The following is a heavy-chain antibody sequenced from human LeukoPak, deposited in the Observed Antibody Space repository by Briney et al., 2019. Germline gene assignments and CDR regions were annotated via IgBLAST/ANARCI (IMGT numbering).Heavy chain of an antibody. Sequence: GGSLRLSCAASGFTLSSYAMSWVRQAPGKGLEWVSAISDSGSTYHADSVKGRITISRDNVNKLFYLQMSSLRVEDTAFYYCAKGAGGSYGAYYFDSWGQGILVTVSS. CDR1: GFTLSSYA. CDR3: AKGAGGSYGAYYFDS. V-gene: IGHV3-23*01. CDR2: ISDSGST. D-gene: IGHD1-26*01. J-gene: IGHJ4*02.